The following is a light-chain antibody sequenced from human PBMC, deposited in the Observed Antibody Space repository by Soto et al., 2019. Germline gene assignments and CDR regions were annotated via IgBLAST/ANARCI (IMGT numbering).Light chain of an antibody. Sequence: QSALTQPAFVSESPGQSITISCIGTSSDVGGYNFVSWYQQHPGKVPKLMIYDVTYRPSGVSNRFSGSKSGNTASLTISGLQAEDEADYYCSSYTSSSTVVFGTGTKLTVL. CDR2: DVT. J-gene: IGLJ1*01. CDR1: SSDVGGYNF. CDR3: SSYTSSSTVV. V-gene: IGLV2-14*01.